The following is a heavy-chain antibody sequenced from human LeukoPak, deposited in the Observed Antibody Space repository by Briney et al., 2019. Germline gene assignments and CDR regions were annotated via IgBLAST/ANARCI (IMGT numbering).Heavy chain of an antibody. V-gene: IGHV3-23*01. Sequence: PGGSLRLSCAASGFTFTDHAWAWVRQPPGRGLEWVATIDHSGRNTHYVDAVTGRFTISRDDSRSTLFLHMRYLRADDTAVYYCATDVGEVFYDRWGQGTLVTVST. CDR3: ATDVGEVFYDR. CDR1: GFTFTDHA. D-gene: IGHD2/OR15-2a*01. J-gene: IGHJ5*02. CDR2: IDHSGRNT.